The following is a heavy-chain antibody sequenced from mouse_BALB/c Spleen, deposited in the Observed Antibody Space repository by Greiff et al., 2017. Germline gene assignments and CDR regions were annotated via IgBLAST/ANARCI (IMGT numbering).Heavy chain of an antibody. Sequence: EVQGVESGGGLVKPGGSLKLSCAASGFAFSSYDMSWVRQTPEKRLEWVAYISSGGGSTYYPDTVKGRFTISRDNAKNTLYLQMSSLKSEDTAMYYCARHTGYGSSVAWFAYWGQGTLVTVSA. V-gene: IGHV5-12-1*01. J-gene: IGHJ3*01. CDR1: GFAFSSYD. CDR2: ISSGGGST. CDR3: ARHTGYGSSVAWFAY. D-gene: IGHD1-1*01.